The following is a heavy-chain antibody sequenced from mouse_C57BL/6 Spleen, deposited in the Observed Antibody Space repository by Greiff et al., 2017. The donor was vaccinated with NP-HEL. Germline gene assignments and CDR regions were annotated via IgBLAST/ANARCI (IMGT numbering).Heavy chain of an antibody. V-gene: IGHV1-50*01. J-gene: IGHJ4*01. D-gene: IGHD2-5*01. CDR2: IDPSDSYT. Sequence: VQLQQPGAELVKPGASVKLSCKASGYTFTSYWMQWVNQRPGQGLEWIGEIDPSDSYTNYNQKFKGKATLTVDTSSSTAYMQLSSLTSEDSAVYYCASYYSTDYYAMDYWGQGTSVTVSS. CDR1: GYTFTSYW. CDR3: ASYYSTDYYAMDY.